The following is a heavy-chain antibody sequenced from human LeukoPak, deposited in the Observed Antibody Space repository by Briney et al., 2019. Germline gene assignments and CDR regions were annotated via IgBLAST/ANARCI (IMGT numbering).Heavy chain of an antibody. CDR1: GYTFTSYD. Sequence: ASVKVSCKASGYTFTSYDINWVRQATGQGLEWMGWMNPNSGNTGYAQKFQGRVTMTRNTSISTAYMELSSLRSDDTAVYYCARDRFGICSSTSCHSGWFDPWGQGTLVTVSS. J-gene: IGHJ5*02. D-gene: IGHD2-2*02. CDR3: ARDRFGICSSTSCHSGWFDP. V-gene: IGHV1-8*01. CDR2: MNPNSGNT.